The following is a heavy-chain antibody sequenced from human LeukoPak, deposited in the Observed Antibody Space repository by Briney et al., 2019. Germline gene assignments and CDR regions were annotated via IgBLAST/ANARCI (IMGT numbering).Heavy chain of an antibody. CDR2: IYYSGST. Sequence: PSETLSLTCTVSGGSIRSSSYYWGWIRRPPGKGLEWIGSIYYSGSTYYNASLKSRGTISVDTSKNQFSLKLNSVTAADTAVYFCARQVVAVAGTDYFDYWGQGTLVTVSS. V-gene: IGHV4-39*01. D-gene: IGHD6-19*01. CDR1: GGSIRSSSYY. CDR3: ARQVVAVAGTDYFDY. J-gene: IGHJ4*02.